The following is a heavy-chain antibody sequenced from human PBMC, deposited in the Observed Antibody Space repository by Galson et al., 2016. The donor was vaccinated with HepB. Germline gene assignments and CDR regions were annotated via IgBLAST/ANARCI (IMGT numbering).Heavy chain of an antibody. CDR3: VRDREPPSTGTWDYYFYGMGV. V-gene: IGHV1-3*04. CDR2: INTGNGNT. CDR1: GYNFITHA. J-gene: IGHJ6*02. D-gene: IGHD6-13*01. Sequence: SVKVSCKASGYNFITHAIHWVRQAPGHRLEWLGWINTGNGNTRYSQRFQGRVTITRDTSASTVYMALSSLRSGDTAVYYCVRDREPPSTGTWDYYFYGMGVWAQGTTVSVSS.